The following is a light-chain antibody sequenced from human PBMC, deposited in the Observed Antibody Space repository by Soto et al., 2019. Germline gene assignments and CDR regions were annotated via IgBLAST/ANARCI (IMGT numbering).Light chain of an antibody. CDR3: CSNAGSSTWV. V-gene: IGLV2-23*02. J-gene: IGLJ1*01. Sequence: QSALTQPASVSGSPGQSITISCSGTSSVVGSYNLVSWYQQHPGKAPKLMIYEVSKRPSGVSNRFSGSKSGNTASLTISGLQADDEADYYCCSNAGSSTWVFGTGTKLTVL. CDR2: EVS. CDR1: SSVVGSYNL.